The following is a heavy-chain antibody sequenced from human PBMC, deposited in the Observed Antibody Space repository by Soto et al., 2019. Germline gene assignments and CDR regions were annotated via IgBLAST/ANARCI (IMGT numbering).Heavy chain of an antibody. CDR1: GYTFTSYG. Sequence: GASVKVPCKASGYTFTSYGISWVRQARGQGLEWMGWISAYNGNRNYAQKLQRRVTMTTDTSTSTAYMELRSLRSDDMAVYYCPRDYCASSGWAWFRPWGQGTLVTGSS. V-gene: IGHV1-18*03. CDR3: PRDYCASSGWAWFRP. CDR2: ISAYNGNR. J-gene: IGHJ5*02. D-gene: IGHD3-22*01.